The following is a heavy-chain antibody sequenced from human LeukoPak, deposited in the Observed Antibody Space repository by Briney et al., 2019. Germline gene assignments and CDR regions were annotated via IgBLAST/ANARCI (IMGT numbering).Heavy chain of an antibody. Sequence: SETLSLTCTVSGGSISSSSYYWGWIRQPPGKGLEWIGYIYYSGSTNYKPSLKSRVTISVDTSKNQFSLKLSSVTAADTAVYYCARLTHIVVVPADASTTYYYYYYMDVWGKGTTVTISS. D-gene: IGHD2-2*01. J-gene: IGHJ6*03. CDR1: GGSISSSSYY. V-gene: IGHV4-61*05. CDR3: ARLTHIVVVPADASTTYYYYYYMDV. CDR2: IYYSGST.